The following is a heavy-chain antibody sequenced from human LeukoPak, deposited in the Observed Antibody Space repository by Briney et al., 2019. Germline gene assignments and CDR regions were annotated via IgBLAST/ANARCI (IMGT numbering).Heavy chain of an antibody. CDR1: GFTFSSYA. J-gene: IGHJ4*02. CDR2: ISYDGSNK. Sequence: PGGSLRLSCAASGFTFSSYAMHWVRQAPGKGLEWVAVISYDGSNKYYADSVKGRFTISRDNSKNTLYLQMNSLRAEDTAGYYCASSTSYRITVFDYWGQGTLVTVSS. D-gene: IGHD3-10*01. V-gene: IGHV3-30-3*01. CDR3: ASSTSYRITVFDY.